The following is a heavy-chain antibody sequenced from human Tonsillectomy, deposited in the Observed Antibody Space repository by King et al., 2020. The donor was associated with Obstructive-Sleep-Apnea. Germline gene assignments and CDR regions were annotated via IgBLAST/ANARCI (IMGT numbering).Heavy chain of an antibody. Sequence: VQLVESGGDSVQPGGSLRLSCAASGFTFSNYAMNWVRQAPGEGLEWVSAISGSGGSTNYADSVKGRFTISRDNSKNTLYLQMNSLRAEDTAVYYCAKDDTPNTGGVSQGMDVWGQGTTVTVSS. D-gene: IGHD2-8*02. V-gene: IGHV3-23*04. CDR2: ISGSGGST. CDR1: GFTFSNYA. CDR3: AKDDTPNTGGVSQGMDV. J-gene: IGHJ6*02.